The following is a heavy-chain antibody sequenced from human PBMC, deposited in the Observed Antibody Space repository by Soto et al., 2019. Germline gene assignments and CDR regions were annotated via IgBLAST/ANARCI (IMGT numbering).Heavy chain of an antibody. J-gene: IGHJ4*02. CDR1: GFTFSSYE. Sequence: PGGSLRLSCAASGFTFSSYEMNWVRQAPGKGLEWISYISSSGSNIYYADSVKDRFTISRDNAKNSLYLQMNSLRAEDTAVYYCARQDFFWSGYWFEYWGQGTLVTVSS. V-gene: IGHV3-48*03. D-gene: IGHD3-3*01. CDR2: ISSSGSNI. CDR3: ARQDFFWSGYWFEY.